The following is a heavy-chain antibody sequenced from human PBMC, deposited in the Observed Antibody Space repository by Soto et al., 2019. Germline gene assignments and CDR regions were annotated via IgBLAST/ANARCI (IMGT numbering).Heavy chain of an antibody. CDR2: ISGSGGST. V-gene: IGHV3-23*01. D-gene: IGHD2-2*01. CDR3: ANEVVVAPAAISCTGAFDI. Sequence: PGGSLRLSCAASGFTFSSYAMSWVRQAPGKGLEGVSAISGSGGSTYYADSVKGRFTISRDNSKTTLYLQMNSLRAEDPSVYYCANEVVVAPAAISCTGAFDIWGQGTMVTVSS. J-gene: IGHJ3*02. CDR1: GFTFSSYA.